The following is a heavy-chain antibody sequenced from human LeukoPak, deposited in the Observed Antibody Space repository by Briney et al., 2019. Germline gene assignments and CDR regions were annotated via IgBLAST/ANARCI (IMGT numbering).Heavy chain of an antibody. CDR3: AKPNVDTATYYFDY. CDR2: IYYSGST. CDR1: GGSISSSSYY. Sequence: SETLSLTCTVSGGSISSSSYYWGWIRQPPGKGLEWIGSIYYSGSTYYNPSLKSRVTISADTSKNQFSLKLSSVTAADTAVYYCAKPNVDTATYYFDYWGQGTLVTVSS. J-gene: IGHJ4*02. V-gene: IGHV4-39*01. D-gene: IGHD5-18*01.